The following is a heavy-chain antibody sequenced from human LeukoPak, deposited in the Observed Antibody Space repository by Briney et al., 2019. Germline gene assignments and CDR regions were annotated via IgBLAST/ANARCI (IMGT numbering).Heavy chain of an antibody. V-gene: IGHV1-69*05. CDR3: ARGVVAATLPPDYYYYMDV. CDR1: GGTFSSYA. Sequence: SVKVSCKASGGTFSSYAISWARQAPGQGLEWMGGIIPIFGTANYAQKFQGRVTITTDESTSTAYMELSSLRSEDTAVYYCARGVVAATLPPDYYYYMDVWGKGTTVTVSS. D-gene: IGHD2-15*01. CDR2: IIPIFGTA. J-gene: IGHJ6*03.